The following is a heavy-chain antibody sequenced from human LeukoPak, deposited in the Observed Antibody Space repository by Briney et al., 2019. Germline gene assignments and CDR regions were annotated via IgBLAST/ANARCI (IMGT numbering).Heavy chain of an antibody. CDR1: GGSISSYY. Sequence: SETLSLTCTVSGGSISSYYWSWIRQPPGKGLEWIGYIYYSGSTYYNPSLKSRVTISVDTSKNQFSLKLSSVTAADTAVYYCARAPYETVTYLWYFDLWGRGTLVTVSS. CDR2: IYYSGST. V-gene: IGHV4-30-4*01. D-gene: IGHD4-17*01. CDR3: ARAPYETVTYLWYFDL. J-gene: IGHJ2*01.